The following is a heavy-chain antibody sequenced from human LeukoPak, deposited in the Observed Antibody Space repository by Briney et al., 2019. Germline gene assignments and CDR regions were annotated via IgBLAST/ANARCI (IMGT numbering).Heavy chain of an antibody. CDR1: GYTFTGYH. CDR3: ARAFAQISRYYFDT. J-gene: IGHJ4*02. Sequence: ASVKVSCKASGYTFTGYHMNWLRQAPGQGLEYMGWINPNSGDTSYAQRFQGRVTMTTDTSITTAYMELSRLISDDTAVYYCARAFAQISRYYFDTWGQGTLVTVSS. D-gene: IGHD3-16*02. V-gene: IGHV1-2*02. CDR2: INPNSGDT.